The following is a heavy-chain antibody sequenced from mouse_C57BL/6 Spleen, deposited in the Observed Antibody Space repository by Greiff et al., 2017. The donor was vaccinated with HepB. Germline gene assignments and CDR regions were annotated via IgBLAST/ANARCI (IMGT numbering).Heavy chain of an antibody. CDR2: INPSSGYI. CDR1: GYTFTSYW. V-gene: IGHV1-7*01. Sequence: VMLVESGAELAKPGASVKLSCKASGYTFTSYWMHWVKQRPGQGLEWIGYINPSSGYIKYNQKFKDKATLTADKSSSTAYMQLSSLTYEDSAVYYCARWGTTVVAPNYYAMDYWGQGTSVTVSS. CDR3: ARWGTTVVAPNYYAMDY. J-gene: IGHJ4*01. D-gene: IGHD1-1*01.